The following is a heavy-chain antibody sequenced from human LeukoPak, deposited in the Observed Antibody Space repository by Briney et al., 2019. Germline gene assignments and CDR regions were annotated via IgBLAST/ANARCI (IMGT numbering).Heavy chain of an antibody. D-gene: IGHD2-2*01. J-gene: IGHJ5*02. Sequence: PGGSLRLSCAASGFTFSSYWMHWVRQGPGKGLVWVSRINSDGSGTSYADSVKGRFTISRDNAKNTLYLQMNSLRAEDTAVYYCARVGCSGTNCYDGVGRAAWFDPWGQGTLSPSPQ. CDR2: INSDGSGT. V-gene: IGHV3-74*01. CDR1: GFTFSSYW. CDR3: ARVGCSGTNCYDGVGRAAWFDP.